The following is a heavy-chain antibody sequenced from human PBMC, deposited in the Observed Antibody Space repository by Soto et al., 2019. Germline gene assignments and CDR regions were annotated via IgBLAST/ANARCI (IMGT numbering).Heavy chain of an antibody. CDR3: ARVRAGGVGWFDT. CDR1: GFTFSDHY. Sequence: PGGSLRLSCVASGFTFSDHYMDWVRQAPGKGLEWVGRTRNKVNSYTTEYAASVKGRFISSRDDSKNSLYLQMNSLKTEDTAVYYCARVRAGGVGWFDTWGQGTVATVSS. V-gene: IGHV3-72*01. CDR2: TRNKVNSYTT. D-gene: IGHD3-16*01. J-gene: IGHJ5*02.